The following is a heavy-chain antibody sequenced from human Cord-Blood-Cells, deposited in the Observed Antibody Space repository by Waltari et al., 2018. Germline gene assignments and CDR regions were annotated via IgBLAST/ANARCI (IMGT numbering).Heavy chain of an antibody. J-gene: IGHJ6*02. V-gene: IGHV1-69*01. D-gene: IGHD2-2*01. CDR2: IIPIFGTA. Sequence: QVQLVQSGAEVKKPGSSVKVSCKASGGTFSSYAISWVRQAPAQGLEWMGGIIPIFGTANYAQKFQGRVTITADESTSTAYMELSSLRSEDTAVYYCARHIVVVPAAIFYYYYGMDVWGQGTTVTVSS. CDR1: GGTFSSYA. CDR3: ARHIVVVPAAIFYYYYGMDV.